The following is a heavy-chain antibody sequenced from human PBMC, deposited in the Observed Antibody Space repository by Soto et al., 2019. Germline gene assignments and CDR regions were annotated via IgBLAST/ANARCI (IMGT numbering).Heavy chain of an antibody. J-gene: IGHJ5*02. Sequence: PSATLSLTCTFPGASISSYSMRWIRQPPGKGLEWIGNIHYNGNTKYSPSLKSRVTMSVDTSKNHFSLKLISVTTADTAVYFCAREGNLGRCIQPLDPWGQG. D-gene: IGHD3-3*02. CDR2: IHYNGNT. CDR1: GASISSYS. CDR3: AREGNLGRCIQPLDP. V-gene: IGHV4-59*01.